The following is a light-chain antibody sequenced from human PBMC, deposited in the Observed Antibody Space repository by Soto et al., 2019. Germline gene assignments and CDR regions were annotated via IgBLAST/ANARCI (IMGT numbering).Light chain of an antibody. CDR3: QSYDSSLTAWV. CDR2: RNV. Sequence: QSVLTQTPSVSAAPGQRVTISCSGSRSNVGENYVSWYQQFPGTAPQLVIYRNVNRPSGVPDRFSGSKSGASASLAITGLQAEDETDYYCQSYDSSLTAWVFGGGTKLTVL. V-gene: IGLV1-40*03. CDR1: RSNVGENY. J-gene: IGLJ3*02.